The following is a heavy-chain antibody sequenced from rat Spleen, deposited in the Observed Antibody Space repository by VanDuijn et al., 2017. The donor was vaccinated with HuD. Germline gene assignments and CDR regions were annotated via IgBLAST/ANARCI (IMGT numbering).Heavy chain of an antibody. V-gene: IGHV5S23*01. CDR3: ARRGSYVHLWFAY. Sequence: EVQLVESDGGLVQPGRSLKLSCAASGFTFSDYDMAWVRQVPTKGLEWVASISTDGGNTYYRDSVKGRFTISRDNAKSTLYLQMDSLRSEDTATYYCARRGSYVHLWFAYWGQGTLVTVSS. D-gene: IGHD1-2*01. CDR1: GFTFSDYD. CDR2: ISTDGGNT. J-gene: IGHJ3*01.